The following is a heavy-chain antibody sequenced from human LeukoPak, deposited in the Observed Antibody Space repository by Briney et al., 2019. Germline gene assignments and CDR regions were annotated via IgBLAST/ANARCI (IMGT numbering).Heavy chain of an antibody. CDR2: IIPILGIA. Sequence: SVKVSCKASGGTFSSYAISWVRQAPGQGLEWMGRIIPILGIANYAQKFQGRVTITADKSTSTAYMELSSLRSEDTAVYYCASPIAAAGTPGAFYIWGQGTMVTVSS. V-gene: IGHV1-69*04. D-gene: IGHD6-13*01. CDR1: GGTFSSYA. CDR3: ASPIAAAGTPGAFYI. J-gene: IGHJ3*02.